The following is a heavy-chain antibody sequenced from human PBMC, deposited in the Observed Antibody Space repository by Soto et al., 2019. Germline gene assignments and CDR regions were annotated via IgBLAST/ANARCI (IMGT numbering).Heavy chain of an antibody. Sequence: VQLVESGGGVVQPGRSLRLSCAASGFTFRIYAIHWVRQAPGKGLEWVAVISYDGSNKYYADSVKGRFTISRDNSKNTLYLQMNSLRAEDTAVYYCATLAVAGEGSDYWGQGTLVTVSS. V-gene: IGHV3-30-3*01. D-gene: IGHD6-19*01. CDR3: ATLAVAGEGSDY. CDR2: ISYDGSNK. J-gene: IGHJ4*02. CDR1: GFTFRIYA.